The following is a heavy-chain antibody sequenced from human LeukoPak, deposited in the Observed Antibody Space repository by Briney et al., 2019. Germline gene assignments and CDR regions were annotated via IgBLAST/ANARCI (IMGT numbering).Heavy chain of an antibody. CDR1: GFTFSNYG. CDR2: ISGSTGST. J-gene: IGHJ6*02. D-gene: IGHD3-22*01. CDR3: ARSYYDSSGYGMDV. Sequence: GGSLRLSCAASGFTFSNYGMHWVRQAPGKGLEWVASISGSTGSTQYADSVKGRFTVSRDNSKNTLYLQMNSLRADDTAVYYCARSYYDSSGYGMDVWGQGTTVTVSS. V-gene: IGHV3-23*01.